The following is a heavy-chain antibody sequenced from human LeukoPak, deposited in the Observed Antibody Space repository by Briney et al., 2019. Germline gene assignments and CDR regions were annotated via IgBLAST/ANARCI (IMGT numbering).Heavy chain of an antibody. D-gene: IGHD6-19*01. CDR3: TTAGGSGWYAFDY. V-gene: IGHV3-74*01. J-gene: IGHJ4*02. CDR2: INSDGSNT. Sequence: GGSLRLSCAASGFTFCSSWMHWLRQAPGKGPVWVSRINSDGSNTVYADSVKGRFSISRDNAKNTVYLQMSSLRVEDTGVYYCTTAGGSGWYAFDYWGQGTLVTVSS. CDR1: GFTFCSSW.